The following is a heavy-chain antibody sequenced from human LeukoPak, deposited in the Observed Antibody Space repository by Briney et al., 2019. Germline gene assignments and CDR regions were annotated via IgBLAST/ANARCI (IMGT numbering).Heavy chain of an antibody. CDR3: ARQGYTASYYFLDF. J-gene: IGHJ4*02. CDR2: IYATGST. Sequence: SETLSLTCDVSGDFIRSYWWGWVRQPAGKGLEWIGRIYATGSTKFNPSLKSRLTMSMDTSTNQLPLKLSLKLTSVTAADTAVYFCARQGYTASYYFLDFWSQGTLVTVSP. D-gene: IGHD1-26*01. CDR1: GDFIRSYW. V-gene: IGHV4-4*07.